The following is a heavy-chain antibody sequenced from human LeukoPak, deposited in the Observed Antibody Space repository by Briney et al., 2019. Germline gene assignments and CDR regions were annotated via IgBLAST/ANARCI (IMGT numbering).Heavy chain of an antibody. Sequence: PGGSLRLSCAASGFTFSSYAMSWVRQAPGKGLEGGSAISGSGGSTYYADSVKGRFTISRDNSKNTLYLQMNSLRAEDTAVYYCAKDTDVKVTHDAFDIWGQGTMVTVSS. D-gene: IGHD2-21*02. CDR2: ISGSGGST. V-gene: IGHV3-23*01. J-gene: IGHJ3*02. CDR3: AKDTDVKVTHDAFDI. CDR1: GFTFSSYA.